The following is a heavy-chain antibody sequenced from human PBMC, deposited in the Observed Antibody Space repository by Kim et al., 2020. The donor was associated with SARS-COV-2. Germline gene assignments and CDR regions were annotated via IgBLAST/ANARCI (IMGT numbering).Heavy chain of an antibody. Sequence: GGSLRLSCVASGFIIRNYWMTWVRQPPGKGLEWVGNIKGDGSEAYYADSVKGRFTISRDNAKNSLHLQMNSLSDEDTAVYYCMRDPATYWCQGTGLIVPS. V-gene: IGHV3-7*01. J-gene: IGHJ4*02. CDR3: MRDPATY. CDR2: IKGDGSEA. CDR1: GFIIRNYW.